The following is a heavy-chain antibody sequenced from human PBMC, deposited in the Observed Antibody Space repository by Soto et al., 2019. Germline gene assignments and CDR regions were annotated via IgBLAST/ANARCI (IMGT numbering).Heavy chain of an antibody. Sequence: EMHLVESGGGLVQPGGSLRLSCADSGFTFSSNWMAWVRQAPGKGLEWVANIKQDGSETYYVDSVKGRFTTSRDNAKNSLYLQMNSLRAEDSAVYYCARDAGYNRFDYWGQGTLVTVSS. CDR3: ARDAGYNRFDY. CDR2: IKQDGSET. J-gene: IGHJ4*02. D-gene: IGHD5-12*01. CDR1: GFTFSSNW. V-gene: IGHV3-7*03.